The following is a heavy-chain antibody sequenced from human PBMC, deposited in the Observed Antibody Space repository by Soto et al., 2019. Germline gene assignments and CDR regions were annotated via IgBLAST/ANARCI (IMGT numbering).Heavy chain of an antibody. J-gene: IGHJ4*02. V-gene: IGHV3-23*01. Sequence: EVQLLESGGGLVQPGGSLRLSCAASGFTFSSYAMSWVRQAPGKGLEWVSAISGSGGSTYYADSVKGRFTISRDNSKNTLCLQMNSLRAEDTAVYYCAKDAGSIVVVITAVDYWGQGTLVTVSS. D-gene: IGHD3-22*01. CDR1: GFTFSSYA. CDR2: ISGSGGST. CDR3: AKDAGSIVVVITAVDY.